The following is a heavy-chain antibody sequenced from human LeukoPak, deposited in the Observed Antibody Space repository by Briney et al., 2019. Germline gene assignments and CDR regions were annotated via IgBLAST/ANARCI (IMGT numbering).Heavy chain of an antibody. CDR3: ARAFMTFLGYCTNGVCQFDY. D-gene: IGHD2-8*01. J-gene: IGHJ4*02. V-gene: IGHV3-48*03. CDR1: GFTFSSYE. Sequence: PGGSLRLSCAASGFTFSSYEMNWVRQAPGKGLEWVSYISSSGSTIYYADSVKGRFTISRDNAKNSLYLQMNSLRAEDTAVYYCARAFMTFLGYCTNGVCQFDYWGQGTLVTVSS. CDR2: ISSSGSTI.